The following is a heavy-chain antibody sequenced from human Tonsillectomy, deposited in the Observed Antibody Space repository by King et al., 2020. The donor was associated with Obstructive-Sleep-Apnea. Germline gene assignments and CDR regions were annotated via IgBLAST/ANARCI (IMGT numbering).Heavy chain of an antibody. CDR1: GFTFSTYS. Sequence: VQLVESGGGVVQPGKSLRLSCAASGFTFSTYSMHWVRQAPGKGLEWVAIISYDGSNKYCADSVKGRFIISRDNSKSTLFLQMNSLRAEDTAVYYCARDMAEMTTFPAPWFDPWGQGTLVTVSS. D-gene: IGHD5-24*01. CDR2: ISYDGSNK. V-gene: IGHV3-30*04. CDR3: ARDMAEMTTFPAPWFDP. J-gene: IGHJ5*02.